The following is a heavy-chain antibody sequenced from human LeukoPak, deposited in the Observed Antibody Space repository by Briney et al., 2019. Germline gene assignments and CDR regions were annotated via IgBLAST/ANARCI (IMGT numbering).Heavy chain of an antibody. CDR2: ISAYNGNT. J-gene: IGHJ4*02. CDR3: ASWEMATVFMPY. V-gene: IGHV1-18*01. CDR1: GYTFTSYG. Sequence: ASVKVSCKASGYTFTSYGISWVRQAPGQGLEWMGWISAYNGNTNYAQKLQGRVTMTTDTSTSTAYMELRSLRSDDTAVYYCASWEMATVFMPYWGQGTLVTVSS. D-gene: IGHD5-24*01.